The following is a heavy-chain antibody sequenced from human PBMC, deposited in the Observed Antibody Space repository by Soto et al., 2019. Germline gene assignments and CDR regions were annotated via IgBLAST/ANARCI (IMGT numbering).Heavy chain of an antibody. CDR1: VYSFTSDR. Sequence: PGESLKIFCKGSVYSFTSDRIAWVPQIPGKGLEYMGIIYPGDSDTRYSPSFQGQVTISADKSTSTAYVQWSSLKASDTGIYYCAIRAPYYHYFGYWGQGTLVTVSS. J-gene: IGHJ4*02. V-gene: IGHV5-51*01. CDR2: IYPGDSDT. CDR3: AIRAPYYHYFGY. D-gene: IGHD3-16*01.